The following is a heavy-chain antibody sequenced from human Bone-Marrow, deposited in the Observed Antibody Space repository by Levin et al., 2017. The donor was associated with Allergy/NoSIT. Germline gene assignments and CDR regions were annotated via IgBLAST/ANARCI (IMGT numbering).Heavy chain of an antibody. CDR2: INPSGGST. Sequence: ASVKVSCKASAYTITSYYMHWVRQAPGQGLEWIGIINPSGGSTTYAQKFQGRVTLTGDTSTSTVYMELSSLRSDDTAIYYCARGYGDYPDYWGQGTLVTVSS. CDR3: ARGYGDYPDY. J-gene: IGHJ4*02. CDR1: AYTITSYY. V-gene: IGHV1-46*01. D-gene: IGHD4-17*01.